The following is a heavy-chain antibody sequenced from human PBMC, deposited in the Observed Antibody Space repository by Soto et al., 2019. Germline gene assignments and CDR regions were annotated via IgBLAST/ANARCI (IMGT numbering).Heavy chain of an antibody. J-gene: IGHJ3*02. V-gene: IGHV3-15*01. CDR1: GFTFSNAL. CDR3: TTEGCSGGSCYRDAFDI. D-gene: IGHD2-15*01. CDR2: IKSKTDGGTT. Sequence: GGSLRLSCAASGFTFSNALMSWVRQAPGKGLEWVGRIKSKTDGGTTDYAAPVKGRFTISRDDSKNTLYLQMNSLKTEDTAVYYCTTEGCSGGSCYRDAFDIWGQGTMVTVSS.